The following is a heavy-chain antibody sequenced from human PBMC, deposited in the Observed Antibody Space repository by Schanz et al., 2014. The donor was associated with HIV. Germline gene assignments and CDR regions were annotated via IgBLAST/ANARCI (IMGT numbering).Heavy chain of an antibody. CDR1: GASISSYY. D-gene: IGHD6-13*01. Sequence: QVQLQESGPGLVKPSETLSLTCTVSGASISSYYWSWIRQPPGKRLEWIGYMYYSGSCKNNPSRKRRVNIAVDTSKNQFSRKLSSVTAADTAVYYCARVGRAAAGFIYYSGMDVWGQGTTVTVSS. CDR3: ARVGRAAAGFIYYSGMDV. CDR2: MYYSGSC. J-gene: IGHJ6*02. V-gene: IGHV4-59*01.